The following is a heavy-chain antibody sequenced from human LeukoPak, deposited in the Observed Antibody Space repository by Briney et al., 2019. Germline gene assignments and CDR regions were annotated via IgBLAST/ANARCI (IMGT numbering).Heavy chain of an antibody. J-gene: IGHJ5*02. V-gene: IGHV4-34*01. CDR3: ARGKPGNPRSEWFDP. D-gene: IGHD1-14*01. CDR1: GGSFSGYY. CDR2: INHSGST. Sequence: SETLSLTCAVYGGSFSGYYWSWIRQPPGKGLEWIGEINHSGSTNYNPSLKSRVTISVDTYKNQFSLKLSSVTAADTAVYYCARGKPGNPRSEWFDPWGQGTLVTVSS.